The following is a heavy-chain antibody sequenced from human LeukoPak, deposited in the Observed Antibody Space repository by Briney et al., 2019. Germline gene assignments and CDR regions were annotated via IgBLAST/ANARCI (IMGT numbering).Heavy chain of an antibody. V-gene: IGHV3-21*01. CDR2: ISSSSSYI. CDR3: ARVKGYYDFWSGYRAYGMDV. Sequence: GGSLRLSCAASGFTFSSYSMNWVRQAPGKGLEWVSSISSSSSYIYYADSVKGRFTISRDNAKNSLYLQMNSLRAEDTVVYYCARVKGYYDFWSGYRAYGMDVWGQGTTVTVSS. D-gene: IGHD3-3*01. J-gene: IGHJ6*02. CDR1: GFTFSSYS.